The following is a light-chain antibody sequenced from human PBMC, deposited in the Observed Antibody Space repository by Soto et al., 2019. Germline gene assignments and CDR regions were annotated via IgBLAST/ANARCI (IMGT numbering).Light chain of an antibody. V-gene: IGKV3-11*01. Sequence: EIVLTQSPATLSLSPGERATLSCRASQSVSSYLAWYQQKPGQAPRLLIYDASNSATGIPARFSGSGSGTDFTLTISSLEPEDFAVYYCQQRSSWPPYTFGQGTKLEI. CDR2: DAS. CDR3: QQRSSWPPYT. CDR1: QSVSSY. J-gene: IGKJ2*01.